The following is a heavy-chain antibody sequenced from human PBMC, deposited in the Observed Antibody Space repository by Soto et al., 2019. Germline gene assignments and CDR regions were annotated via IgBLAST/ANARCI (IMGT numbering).Heavy chain of an antibody. Sequence: QVQLVQSGAEVKKPGASVKVSCKASGYSFTSYGISWVRQAPGQGLEWMGWISAYNGNTNYAQKLQGRVTMTTVTSTSTAYMGLRSLRSGDTAVYCCARGIGFGESDVWGQGTSVTVSS. V-gene: IGHV1-18*01. CDR1: GYSFTSYG. J-gene: IGHJ6*02. CDR3: ARGIGFGESDV. CDR2: ISAYNGNT. D-gene: IGHD3-10*01.